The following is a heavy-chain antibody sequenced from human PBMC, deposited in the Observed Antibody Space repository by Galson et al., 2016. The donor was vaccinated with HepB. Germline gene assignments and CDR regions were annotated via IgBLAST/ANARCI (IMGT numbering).Heavy chain of an antibody. V-gene: IGHV4-39*07. CDR1: GDSISSNTFY. CDR3: ARGDDELLYSVESPHHYYGMDV. CDR2: ISYSGTT. J-gene: IGHJ6*02. Sequence: SETLSLTCTVSGDSISSNTFYWGWIRQPPGRGLEWIGSISYSGTTSYNPSLKSRVTISVDTSKNQFSLKLSSVTAADTAVYYCARGDDELLYSVESPHHYYGMDVWGQGTTVTVSS. D-gene: IGHD2-2*02.